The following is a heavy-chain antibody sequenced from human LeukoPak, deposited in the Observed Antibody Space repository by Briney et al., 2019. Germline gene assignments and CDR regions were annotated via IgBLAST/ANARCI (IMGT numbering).Heavy chain of an antibody. CDR3: ARSESGSYFSY. CDR2: IYYSGST. D-gene: IGHD1-26*01. V-gene: IGHV4-59*01. Sequence: SETLSLTCTVSGGSISSYYWSWIRQPPGKGLEWIGYIYYSGSTNYNPSLKSRVTITVDTSKNQFSLKLSSVTAADTAVYYCARSESGSYFSYWGQGTLVTVSS. CDR1: GGSISSYY. J-gene: IGHJ4*02.